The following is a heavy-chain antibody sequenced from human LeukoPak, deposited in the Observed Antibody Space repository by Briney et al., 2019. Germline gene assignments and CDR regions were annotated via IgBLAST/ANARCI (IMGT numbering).Heavy chain of an antibody. D-gene: IGHD3-3*01. CDR1: GFTFSSYE. V-gene: IGHV3-48*03. CDR3: ARFGDFWSGYYGDY. CDR2: ISSSGSTI. J-gene: IGHJ4*02. Sequence: GGSLRLSCAASGFTFSSYEMNWVRQAPGKGLEWVSYISSSGSTIYYADSVKGRFTISRDNAKNLLYLQMNSLRAEDTAVHYCARFGDFWSGYYGDYWGQGTLVTVSS.